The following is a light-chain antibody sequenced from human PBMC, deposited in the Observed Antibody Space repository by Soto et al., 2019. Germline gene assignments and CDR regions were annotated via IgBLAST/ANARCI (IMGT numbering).Light chain of an antibody. CDR2: FDK. V-gene: IGLV3-21*04. CDR3: QVWDTNTDHRV. CDR1: NIGHNG. Sequence: SYELTQPPSVSVAPGKTATISCGGNNIGHNGVNWYQQKPGQAPILVIYFDKDRPSGIPERFSGSNSGNTATLTIARVEAEDEADYYCQVWDTNTDHRVFGGGTKVTVL. J-gene: IGLJ3*02.